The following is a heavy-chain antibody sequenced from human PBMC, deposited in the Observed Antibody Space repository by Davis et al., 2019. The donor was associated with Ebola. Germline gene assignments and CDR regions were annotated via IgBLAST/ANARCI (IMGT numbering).Heavy chain of an antibody. D-gene: IGHD3-9*01. V-gene: IGHV3-11*01. CDR3: ARDKVRGFDWLLDYYYYGMDV. Sequence: GGSLRLSCAASGFTFSDYYMSCIRQAPGKGLEWVSYISSSGSTIYYADSVKGRFTISRDNAKNSLYLQMNSLRAEDTAVYYCARDKVRGFDWLLDYYYYGMDVWGQGTTVTVSS. CDR2: ISSSGSTI. CDR1: GFTFSDYY. J-gene: IGHJ6*02.